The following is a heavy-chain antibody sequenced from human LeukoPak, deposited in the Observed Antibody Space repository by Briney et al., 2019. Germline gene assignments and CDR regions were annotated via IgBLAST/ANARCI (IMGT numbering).Heavy chain of an antibody. D-gene: IGHD5-24*01. Sequence: SETLSLTCTVSGGSISSSSYYWGWIRQPPGKELEWIGSIYYSGSTYYNPSLKSRVTISVDTSKNQFSLKLSSVIAADTAVYYCARGSGDGYNWAAFDIWGQGTMVTVSS. V-gene: IGHV4-39*07. CDR2: IYYSGST. CDR1: GGSISSSSYY. J-gene: IGHJ3*02. CDR3: ARGSGDGYNWAAFDI.